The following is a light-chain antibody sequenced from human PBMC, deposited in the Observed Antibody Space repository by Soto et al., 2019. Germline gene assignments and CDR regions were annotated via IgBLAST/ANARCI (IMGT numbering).Light chain of an antibody. J-gene: IGKJ4*01. CDR2: DAS. CDR1: QSVGSY. CDR3: QQRSKWIT. Sequence: EIVLTQSPATLSLSPGERATLSCRASQSVGSYLAWYQQKPGQAPRLLIYDASNRATGIPARFSGSGSGTDFTLTISSLEPEDFAVYFCQQRSKWITLSGGTKVEIK. V-gene: IGKV3-11*01.